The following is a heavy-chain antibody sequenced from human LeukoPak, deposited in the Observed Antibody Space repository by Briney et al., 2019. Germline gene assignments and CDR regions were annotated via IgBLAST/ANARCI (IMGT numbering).Heavy chain of an antibody. CDR2: ISSSSSTI. J-gene: IGHJ4*02. D-gene: IGHD3-22*01. Sequence: GGSLRLSCAASGFTFSSYSMNWVRQAPGKGLEWVSYISSSSSTIYYADSVKGRFTISRDNAKNSLYLQMNSLRAEDTAVYYCARDPTYYDSSGQDYWGQGTLVTVSS. V-gene: IGHV3-48*01. CDR3: ARDPTYYDSSGQDY. CDR1: GFTFSSYS.